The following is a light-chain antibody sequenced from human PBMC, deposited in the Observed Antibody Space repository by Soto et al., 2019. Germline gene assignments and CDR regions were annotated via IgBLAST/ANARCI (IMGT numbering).Light chain of an antibody. CDR2: GAS. J-gene: IGKJ1*01. V-gene: IGKV3-15*01. CDR3: QQYNNWPLT. CDR1: QSVSSS. Sequence: EIVLTQSPATLSVSPGERATLSCRASQSVSSSFVWYQQKPGQAPRLLIYGASTRATGIPARFSGSGSGTEFTLTISSLQSEDFAVYYCQQYNNWPLTFGQGTKVEIK.